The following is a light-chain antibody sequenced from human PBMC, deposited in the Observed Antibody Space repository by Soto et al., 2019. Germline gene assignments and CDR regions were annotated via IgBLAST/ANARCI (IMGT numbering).Light chain of an antibody. CDR3: QYYNNWPRT. Sequence: EIVITQAPATLSVSPGERATLSCRASQSVSSSLAWYQQNPGQAPRIIIYGASTRATGIPARFSGSGSGTEFTLTISSLQSEDFAVYYCQYYNNWPRTFGQGTKVEIK. J-gene: IGKJ1*01. CDR1: QSVSSS. V-gene: IGKV3-15*01. CDR2: GAS.